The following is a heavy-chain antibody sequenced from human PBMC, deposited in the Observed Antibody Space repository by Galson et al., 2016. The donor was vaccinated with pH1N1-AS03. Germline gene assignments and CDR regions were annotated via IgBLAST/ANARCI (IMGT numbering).Heavy chain of an antibody. CDR1: GGSITNYY. CDR2: IYYNGPA. V-gene: IGHV4-59*01. CDR3: TRGGTYSSSSPAYFGY. Sequence: ETLSLTCTVSGGSITNYYWTWIRQLPGKGLEWIGYIYYNGPANYNPSLNSRVTISADTSKKQFFLNLTSVTAADTAVYFCTRGGTYSSSSPAYFGYWGQGTLVTVSS. J-gene: IGHJ4*02. D-gene: IGHD6-6*01.